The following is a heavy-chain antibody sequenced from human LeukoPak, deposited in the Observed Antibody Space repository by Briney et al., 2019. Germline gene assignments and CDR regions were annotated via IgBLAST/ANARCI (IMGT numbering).Heavy chain of an antibody. Sequence: SETLSLTCTVSGGSIRSSYYYWGWIRQPPGKGLEWIGSIYDSGSTYYNPSLKSRVTISVDTSKNQFSLKLNSVTAADTAVYYCARDLLDSFDIWGQGTMVTVSS. CDR1: GGSIRSSYYY. V-gene: IGHV4-39*02. J-gene: IGHJ3*02. CDR2: IYDSGST. CDR3: ARDLLDSFDI.